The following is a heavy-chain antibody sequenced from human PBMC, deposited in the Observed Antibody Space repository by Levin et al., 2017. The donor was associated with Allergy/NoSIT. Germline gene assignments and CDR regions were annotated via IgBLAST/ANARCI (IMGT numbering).Heavy chain of an antibody. CDR3: AKGYNPAGNGWYFDL. CDR1: GFTFSSYG. Sequence: GGSLRLSCAASGFTFSSYGMHWVRQAPGKGLEWVTLISYDGNNKYYADSVKGRFSISRDNSKNTVYVQMNSLRGEDTAVYFCAKGYNPAGNGWYFDLWGRGTLVTVSS. J-gene: IGHJ2*01. CDR2: ISYDGNNK. D-gene: IGHD5-24*01. V-gene: IGHV3-30*18.